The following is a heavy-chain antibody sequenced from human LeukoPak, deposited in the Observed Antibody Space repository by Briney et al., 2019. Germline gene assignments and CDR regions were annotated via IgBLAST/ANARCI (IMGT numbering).Heavy chain of an antibody. CDR2: IKEDGSEK. V-gene: IGHV3-7*01. CDR3: ARDRRELLRYYYYYYMDV. D-gene: IGHD1-26*01. CDR1: GFTFSSYW. Sequence: GGSLRLSCVASGFTFSSYWMSWVRQAPGKGLEWVANIKEDGSEKYYVDSVKGRFTISRDNAKNSLYLQMNSLRAEDTAVYYCARDRRELLRYYYYYYMDVWGKGNTVTVSS. J-gene: IGHJ6*03.